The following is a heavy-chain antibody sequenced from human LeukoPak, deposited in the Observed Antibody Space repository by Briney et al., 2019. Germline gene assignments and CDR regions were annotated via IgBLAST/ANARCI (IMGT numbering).Heavy chain of an antibody. J-gene: IGHJ4*02. CDR2: IKQDGSEK. CDR3: ARDLKRYCSGGSCSDLDY. V-gene: IGHV3-7*01. Sequence: GGSLRLSCAASGFTFSSYWMSWVRQAPGKGLEWVANIKQDGSEKYYVDSVKGRFTISRDNAKNSLYLQMNSLRAEDTAVYYCARDLKRYCSGGSCSDLDYWGQGTLVTVSS. CDR1: GFTFSSYW. D-gene: IGHD2-15*01.